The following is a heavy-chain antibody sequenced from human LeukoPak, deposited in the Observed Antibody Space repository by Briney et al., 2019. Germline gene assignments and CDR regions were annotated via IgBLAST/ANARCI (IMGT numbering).Heavy chain of an antibody. CDR1: GYTFTSYD. D-gene: IGHD5-12*01. CDR2: ISAYNGNT. Sequence: ASVKVSCKASGYTFTSYDINWVRQATGQGLEWMGWISAYNGNTNYAQKLQGRVTMTTDTSTSTAYMELRSLRSDDTAVYYCALVDIVATDYGMDVWGQETTVTVSS. J-gene: IGHJ6*02. V-gene: IGHV1-18*01. CDR3: ALVDIVATDYGMDV.